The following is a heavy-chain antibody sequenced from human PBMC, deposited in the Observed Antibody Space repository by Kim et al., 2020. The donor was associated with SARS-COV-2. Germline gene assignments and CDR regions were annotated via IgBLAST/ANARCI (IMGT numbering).Heavy chain of an antibody. CDR3: SRGADPLDY. V-gene: IGHV4-34*01. CDR1: GGSFSGYY. J-gene: IGHJ4*02. CDR2: INHSGST. Sequence: SETLSLTCAVYGGSFSGYYWSWIRQPPGKGLEWVGEINHSGSTNYNPSLKSRVTITVDTSKNQFSLKLISVTAADTAVYYCSRGADPLDYWGQGTLVTVS.